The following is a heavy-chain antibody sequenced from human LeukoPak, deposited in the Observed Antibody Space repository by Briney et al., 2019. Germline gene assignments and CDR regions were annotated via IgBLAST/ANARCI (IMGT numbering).Heavy chain of an antibody. CDR1: GYTFTGYY. J-gene: IGHJ5*02. Sequence: GASVKVSCKASGYTFTGYYMHWVRQAPGQGLEWMGCITPDNGGTIYAQRFQGRVTMTRDTSISTAYMELNSLTSDDTAVYYCARDGGLERLKMSWGQGTLVTVPS. CDR3: ARDGGLERLKMS. CDR2: ITPDNGGT. D-gene: IGHD1-1*01. V-gene: IGHV1-2*02.